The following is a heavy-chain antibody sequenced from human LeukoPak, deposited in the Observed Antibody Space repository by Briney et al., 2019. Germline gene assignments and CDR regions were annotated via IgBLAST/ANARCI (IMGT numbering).Heavy chain of an antibody. V-gene: IGHV3-48*04. D-gene: IGHD1-26*01. CDR2: ISSSSSTI. CDR1: GFTFSSYS. J-gene: IGHJ6*02. CDR3: ARAHSGSYRYYGMDV. Sequence: PGGSLRLSFAASGFTFSSYSMNWVRQAPGKGLEWVSYISSSSSTIYYADSVKGRFTISRDNAKNSLYLQMNSLRAEDTAVYYCARAHSGSYRYYGMDVWGQGTTVTVSS.